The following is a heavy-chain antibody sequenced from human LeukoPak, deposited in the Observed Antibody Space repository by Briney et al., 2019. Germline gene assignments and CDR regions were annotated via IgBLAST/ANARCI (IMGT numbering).Heavy chain of an antibody. J-gene: IGHJ4*02. D-gene: IGHD5-24*01. V-gene: IGHV3-66*01. CDR1: GFTVSSNY. Sequence: GGSLRLSCAASGFTVSSNYMSWVRQAPGKGLEWVSVIYSGGSRYYTDSVKGRFTISRDNSKNTLYLQMNSLRAEDTAVYYCARGGGYNSFDYWGQGTLVTVSS. CDR2: IYSGGSR. CDR3: ARGGGYNSFDY.